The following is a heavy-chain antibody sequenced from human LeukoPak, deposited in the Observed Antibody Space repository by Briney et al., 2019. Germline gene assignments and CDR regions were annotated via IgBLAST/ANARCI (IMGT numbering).Heavy chain of an antibody. V-gene: IGHV1-69*13. D-gene: IGHD3-3*01. J-gene: IGHJ4*02. Sequence: SVKVSCKASGGTFSSYAISWVRQAPGQGLEWMGGIIPIFGTANYAQKFQGRVTITADESTSTAYMELSSLRSEDTAVYYCAREKGSYDFWSGLDYWGQGTLVTVSS. CDR1: GGTFSSYA. CDR3: AREKGSYDFWSGLDY. CDR2: IIPIFGTA.